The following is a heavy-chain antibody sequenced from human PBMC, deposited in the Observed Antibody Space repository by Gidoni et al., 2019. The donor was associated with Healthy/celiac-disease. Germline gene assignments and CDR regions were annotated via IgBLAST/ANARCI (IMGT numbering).Heavy chain of an antibody. CDR2: IYYSGST. CDR3: ARAKQSSGSWWGNAFDI. Sequence: QVQLQESGPGLVKPSETLSLTCTVSGGSVSSGSYYWSWIRQPPGKGLEWIGYIYYSGSTNYNPSLKSRVTISVDTSKNQFSLKLSSVTAADTAVYYCARAKQSSGSWWGNAFDIWGQGTMVTVSS. CDR1: GGSVSSGSYY. D-gene: IGHD6-19*01. J-gene: IGHJ3*02. V-gene: IGHV4-61*01.